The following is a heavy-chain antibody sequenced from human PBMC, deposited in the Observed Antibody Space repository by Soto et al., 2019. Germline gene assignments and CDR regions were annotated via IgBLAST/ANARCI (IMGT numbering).Heavy chain of an antibody. J-gene: IGHJ6*02. V-gene: IGHV4-34*01. CDR2: INHSVST. CDR1: GGSFSGYY. D-gene: IGHD3-9*01. CDR3: ARGFRGGYDILTGVDV. Sequence: PSETLSLTCAVYGGSFSGYYWSWIRQPPGKGLEWIGEINHSVSTNYNPSLKSRVTISVDTSKNQFSLKLSSVTAADTAVYYCARGFRGGYDILTGVDVWGQGTTVTVSS.